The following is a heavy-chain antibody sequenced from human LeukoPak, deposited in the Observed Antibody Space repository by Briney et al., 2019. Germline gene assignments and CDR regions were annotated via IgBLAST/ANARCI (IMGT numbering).Heavy chain of an antibody. D-gene: IGHD6-6*01. CDR3: ARDASSGWFDP. J-gene: IGHJ5*02. V-gene: IGHV3-74*01. Sequence: TGGSLRLSCAASGFTFSSYWMHWVRQAPGKGLVWVSRINSDGSSTSYADSVKGRFTISRDNAKNTLCLQMNSLRAENTAVYYCARDASSGWFDPWGQGTLVTVSS. CDR1: GFTFSSYW. CDR2: INSDGSST.